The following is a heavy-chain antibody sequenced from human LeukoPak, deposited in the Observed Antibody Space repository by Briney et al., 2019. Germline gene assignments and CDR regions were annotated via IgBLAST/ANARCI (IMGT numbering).Heavy chain of an antibody. Sequence: PGGSLRLSCAAAGITFDSYAMSWVRQAPGKGLEWVSAISGSGGSTYYADSVKGRFTISRDNSKNTLYLQMNSLRAEDTAVYYCAKDSSRYDFWSGSTPYWGQGTLVTVSS. J-gene: IGHJ4*02. V-gene: IGHV3-23*01. D-gene: IGHD3-3*01. CDR3: AKDSSRYDFWSGSTPY. CDR1: GITFDSYA. CDR2: ISGSGGST.